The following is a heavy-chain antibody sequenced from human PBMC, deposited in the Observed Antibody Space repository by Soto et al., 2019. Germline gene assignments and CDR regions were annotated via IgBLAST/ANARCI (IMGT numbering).Heavy chain of an antibody. CDR3: AKDYSNYFYGMDV. CDR2: ISWNSGII. D-gene: IGHD4-4*01. V-gene: IGHV3-9*01. CDR1: GFTFDDYG. J-gene: IGHJ6*02. Sequence: EVTLEEAGGDLVQPGRSLRLSCAATGFTFDDYGMHWVRQTPGKGLECVASISWNSGIIAYADSVKGRFTISRDNAKNTLYLQMNSLRAEDTGLYYCAKDYSNYFYGMDVWGHGTTVTVSS.